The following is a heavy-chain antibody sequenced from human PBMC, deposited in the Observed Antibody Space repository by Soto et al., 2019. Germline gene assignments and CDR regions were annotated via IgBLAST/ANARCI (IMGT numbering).Heavy chain of an antibody. CDR2: IYYSGST. CDR1: GASISGYY. Sequence: SETLSLTCTVSGASISGYYWSWIRQPPGEGLEWIGYIYYSGSTYYNPSLKSRVTISVDTSKNQFSLKLSSVTAADTAVYYCARRTYYYDSSGYPTDYFDYWGQGTLVTVSS. D-gene: IGHD3-22*01. V-gene: IGHV4-59*04. J-gene: IGHJ4*02. CDR3: ARRTYYYDSSGYPTDYFDY.